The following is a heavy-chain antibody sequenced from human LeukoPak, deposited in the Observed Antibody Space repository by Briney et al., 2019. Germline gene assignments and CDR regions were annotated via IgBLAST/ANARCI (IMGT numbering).Heavy chain of an antibody. CDR3: ARVFDTYYMDV. Sequence: ASVKVSCKASGYTFTSYDINWVRQATGQGLEWMGWINPKSSGTNYAQKFQDRVTMTSDTSISTAYMELMRLRSDDTAVYYCARVFDTYYMDVWGKGTMVTVSS. J-gene: IGHJ6*03. V-gene: IGHV1-2*02. CDR1: GYTFTSYD. CDR2: INPKSSGT.